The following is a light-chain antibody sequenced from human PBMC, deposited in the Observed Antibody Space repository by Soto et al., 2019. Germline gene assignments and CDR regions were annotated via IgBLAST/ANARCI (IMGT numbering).Light chain of an antibody. J-gene: IGLJ1*01. CDR1: SSDVGNYNL. Sequence: QSVLTQPASLSGSPGQSITISCTGTSSDVGNYNLVSWYQHHPGKAPKLIIYEVSKRPSGVSNRFSGSKSGDTASLTISGLQAEDEADYYCWSYAGSNYVFGTVTKVTVL. V-gene: IGLV2-23*02. CDR3: WSYAGSNYV. CDR2: EVS.